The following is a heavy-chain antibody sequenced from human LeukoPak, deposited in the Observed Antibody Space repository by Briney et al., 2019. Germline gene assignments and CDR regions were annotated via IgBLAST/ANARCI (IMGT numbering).Heavy chain of an antibody. V-gene: IGHV3-21*01. D-gene: IGHD2-2*01. CDR2: ISTSSRYI. Sequence: PGGSLRLSCAASGFTLSTFDMNWVRQAPGKGLEWVSSISTSSRYIYYRDSVKGRFTISRDDAKNSLYLQMSSLRVEDTAVYYCARADCSGSTCYLRRSWFDPWGQGTLVTVSS. J-gene: IGHJ5*02. CDR1: GFTLSTFD. CDR3: ARADCSGSTCYLRRSWFDP.